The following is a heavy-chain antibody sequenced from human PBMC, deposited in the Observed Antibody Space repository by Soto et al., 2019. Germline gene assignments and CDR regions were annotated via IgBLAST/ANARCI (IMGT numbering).Heavy chain of an antibody. V-gene: IGHV3-21*01. CDR1: GFTFTTYS. J-gene: IGHJ4*02. CDR2: ISSSSSYI. D-gene: IGHD4-17*01. Sequence: GGSLRLSCAASGFTFTTYSMNWVRQAPGKGLEWVSSISSSSSYIYYADSLKGRFTISRDNAKNSLYLQMNSLRADDTAVYYCARDQYGDYGFDYWGQGTLVTVSS. CDR3: ARDQYGDYGFDY.